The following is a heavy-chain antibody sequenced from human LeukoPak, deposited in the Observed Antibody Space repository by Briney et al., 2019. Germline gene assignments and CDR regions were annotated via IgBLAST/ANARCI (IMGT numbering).Heavy chain of an antibody. CDR1: GFTFSSYC. Sequence: GGSLRLXCAASGFTFSSYCMSWVRQAPGKGLEWVSSISSSSSNTYYADSVKGRFTISRDNAKNSLYLQMNSLRAEDTAVYYCVRVTFPSFDYWGQGTLVTVSS. J-gene: IGHJ4*02. D-gene: IGHD2/OR15-2a*01. CDR2: ISSSSSNT. CDR3: VRVTFPSFDY. V-gene: IGHV3-21*01.